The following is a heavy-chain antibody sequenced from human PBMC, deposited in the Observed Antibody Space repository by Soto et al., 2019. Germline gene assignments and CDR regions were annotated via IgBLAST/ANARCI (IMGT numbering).Heavy chain of an antibody. D-gene: IGHD6-19*01. CDR3: ARGSYYSGWV. CDR2: TYYRSKWYS. CDR1: VDSVSSTSAA. J-gene: IGHJ4*02. V-gene: IGHV6-1*01. Sequence: SHTLTLPFAISVDSVSSTSAAWSWIKQSPSRGLEWLGRTYYRSKWYSDYAVSVKSRITINPDTSKNQFSLQLNSVTPEDTAVYYCARGSYYSGWVWGQGTLVTVSS.